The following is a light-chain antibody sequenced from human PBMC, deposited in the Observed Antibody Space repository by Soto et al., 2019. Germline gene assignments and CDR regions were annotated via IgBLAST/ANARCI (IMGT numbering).Light chain of an antibody. Sequence: EMVLTQSPATLSLSPGERATLSCRASQSVSRYLAWYQQKPGQAPRLLIYDASNRATGIPARFSGSGSVTDFTLTISSLEPEYFAVYDGQQRSKWPPWTFGQGTKVEIK. J-gene: IGKJ1*01. CDR2: DAS. V-gene: IGKV3-11*01. CDR1: QSVSRY. CDR3: QQRSKWPPWT.